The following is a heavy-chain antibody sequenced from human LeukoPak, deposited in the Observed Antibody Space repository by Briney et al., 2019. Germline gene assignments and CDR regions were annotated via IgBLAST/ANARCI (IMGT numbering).Heavy chain of an antibody. CDR1: GGSISSTGYY. D-gene: IGHD3-22*01. CDR2: IYRSGTT. V-gene: IGHV4-39*01. J-gene: IGHJ4*03. Sequence: SETLSLTCTVSGGSISSTGYYWGWIRQPPGKGLEWIRSIYRSGTTYYNPSLRIRITISVDTSKNQFSLNLNSVTAADTAVYYCARHAYYYDTSGYHYYFDYWGQGTLVTVSS. CDR3: ARHAYYYDTSGYHYYFDY.